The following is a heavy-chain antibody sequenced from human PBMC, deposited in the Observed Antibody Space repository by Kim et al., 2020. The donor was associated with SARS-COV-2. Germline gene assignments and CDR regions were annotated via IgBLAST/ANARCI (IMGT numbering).Heavy chain of an antibody. D-gene: IGHD1-26*01. V-gene: IGHV3-73*01. J-gene: IGHJ3*02. CDR1: GFTFSGST. CDR3: SRHVEPQNGNYYYAFDS. Sequence: GGSLRLSCAASGFTFSGSTMHWVRQASGKGLEWVGRISSRTNSYATAYAAPVKGSFTISRDDSKNTAYLQMNSLKIEDTAVYYCSRHVEPQNGNYYYAFDSWGHGTMVTVSS. CDR2: ISSRTNSYAT.